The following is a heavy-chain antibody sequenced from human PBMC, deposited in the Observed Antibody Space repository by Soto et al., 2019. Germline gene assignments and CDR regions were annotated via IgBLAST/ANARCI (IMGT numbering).Heavy chain of an antibody. J-gene: IGHJ6*02. D-gene: IGHD6-6*01. Sequence: QVQLVQSGAEVKKPGSSVKVSCKASGGTFSSYAISWVRQAPGQGLEWMGGIIPIFGTANYAQKFQGRVMINADESTSTVYMGLSSLRSEDTAVYYCARGVASIAARPGIYYYYGMDVWGQGTTVTVSS. CDR3: ARGVASIAARPGIYYYYGMDV. CDR1: GGTFSSYA. CDR2: IIPIFGTA. V-gene: IGHV1-69*01.